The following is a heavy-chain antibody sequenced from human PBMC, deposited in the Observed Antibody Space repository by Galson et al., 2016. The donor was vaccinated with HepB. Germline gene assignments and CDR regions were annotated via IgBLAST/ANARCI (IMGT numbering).Heavy chain of an antibody. CDR3: ARFPHWDKVNDATDI. CDR1: GDSVSNNSAA. Sequence: CAISGDSVSNNSAAWNWIRQSPSRGLEWLGRTYYRSKWYDDYAVSVKSRITIKRDTSKNQFSLHLNSVTPEDTAVYYCARFPHWDKVNDATDIWGQGTMVTVSS. D-gene: IGHD7-27*01. V-gene: IGHV6-1*01. J-gene: IGHJ3*02. CDR2: TYYRSKWYD.